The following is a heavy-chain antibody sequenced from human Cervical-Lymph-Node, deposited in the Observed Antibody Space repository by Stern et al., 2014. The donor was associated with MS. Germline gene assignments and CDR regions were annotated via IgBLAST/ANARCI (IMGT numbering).Heavy chain of an antibody. D-gene: IGHD4-17*01. V-gene: IGHV1-18*01. CDR1: GYTFINYG. CDR3: ARAPHPSTTVTTYFDP. Sequence: QVQLVQSGVEVKKPGASVKVSCKASGYTFINYGISWVRQAPGQGLEWMGWISPYNGNTNYAQRLQGRVTMTTDTSATTAYMELRSLRSDDTAVYYCARAPHPSTTVTTYFDPWGQGTLVTVSS. J-gene: IGHJ5*02. CDR2: ISPYNGNT.